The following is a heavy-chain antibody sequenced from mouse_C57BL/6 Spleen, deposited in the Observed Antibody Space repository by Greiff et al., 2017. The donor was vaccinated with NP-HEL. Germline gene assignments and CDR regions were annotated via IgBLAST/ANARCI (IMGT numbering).Heavy chain of an antibody. CDR1: GYTFTSYW. J-gene: IGHJ2*01. D-gene: IGHD1-1*01. V-gene: IGHV1-55*01. CDR3: ARNCNYGSSQDY. Sequence: QVQLQQPGAELVKPGASVKMSCKASGYTFTSYWITWVKQRPGQGLEWIGDIYPGSGSTNYNEKFKSKATLTVDTSSSTAYMQLSSLTSEDSAVYYCARNCNYGSSQDYWGQGTTLTVSS. CDR2: IYPGSGST.